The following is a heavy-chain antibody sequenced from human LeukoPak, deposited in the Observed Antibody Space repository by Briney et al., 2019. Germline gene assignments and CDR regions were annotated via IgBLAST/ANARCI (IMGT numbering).Heavy chain of an antibody. D-gene: IGHD6-19*01. Sequence: ASVKVSCKASRYTFTDYYMHWVRQAPGQGLEWMGWINPNSGGTKYAQKFQGRVTMTRDTSVSTAYMDLSSLRSDDTAVYYCARGSVVITVPDPYGYWGQGTLLTVSS. CDR2: INPNSGGT. V-gene: IGHV1-2*02. CDR1: RYTFTDYY. CDR3: ARGSVVITVPDPYGY. J-gene: IGHJ4*02.